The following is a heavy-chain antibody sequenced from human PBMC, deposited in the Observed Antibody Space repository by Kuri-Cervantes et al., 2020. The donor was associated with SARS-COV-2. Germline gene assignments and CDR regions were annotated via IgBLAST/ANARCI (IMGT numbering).Heavy chain of an antibody. CDR1: GYTFTSYG. V-gene: IGHV1-58*02. CDR3: ERALVLPAYYYFGMDV. J-gene: IGHJ6*02. D-gene: IGHD5-24*01. CDR2: IVVGCGNT. Sequence: SVKVSCKASGYTFTSYGISWVRQARGQRLEWIGWIVVGCGNTNYAQKFQERDTITRDMPTSTDYMELSRQGSNDTDVYYCERALVLPAYYYFGMDVWGQGTTVTVSS.